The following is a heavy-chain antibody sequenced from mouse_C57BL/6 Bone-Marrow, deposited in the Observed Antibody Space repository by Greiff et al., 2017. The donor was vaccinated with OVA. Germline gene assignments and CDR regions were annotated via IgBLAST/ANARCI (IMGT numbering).Heavy chain of an antibody. CDR1: GYTFTDYE. J-gene: IGHJ2*01. CDR2: IDPETGGT. D-gene: IGHD1-1*01. V-gene: IGHV1-15*01. Sequence: QVQLQQSGAELVRPGASVTLSCKASGYTFTDYEMHWVKQTPVHGLEWIGAIDPETGGTAYNQKFKGKAILTADKSSSTAYMELRSLTSEDSAVYYCTRGEEKFITTVVAHFDYCGQGTTLTVSS. CDR3: TRGEEKFITTVVAHFDY.